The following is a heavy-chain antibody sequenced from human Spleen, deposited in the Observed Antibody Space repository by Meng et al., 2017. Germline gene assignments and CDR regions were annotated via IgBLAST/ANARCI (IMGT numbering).Heavy chain of an antibody. CDR1: GLIVSSNY. D-gene: IGHD3-10*01. CDR2: LSGGGFTT. CDR3: AKYSYGLGDYFDN. J-gene: IGHJ4*02. Sequence: LTCGASGLIVSSNYMSWVRQAPGKGLEWLAALSGGGFTTYYADSVKGRFTISRHNSKNTLYLQVNSLRAEDTALYYCAKYSYGLGDYFDNWGQGALVTVSS. V-gene: IGHV3-23*01.